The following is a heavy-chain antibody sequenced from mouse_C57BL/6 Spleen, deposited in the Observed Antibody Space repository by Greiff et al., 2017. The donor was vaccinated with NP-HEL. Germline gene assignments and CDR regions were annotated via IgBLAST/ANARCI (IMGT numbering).Heavy chain of an antibody. CDR3: TLYYSNYDWYFDV. D-gene: IGHD2-5*01. J-gene: IGHJ1*03. Sequence: VQLQQSGAELVRPGASVTLSCKASGYTFTDYEMHWVKQTPVNGLEWIGAIDPETGGTAYNQKFKGQAILTADKTSSTAYMELRSLTSEDSAVYYCTLYYSNYDWYFDVWGTGTTVTVSS. CDR1: GYTFTDYE. CDR2: IDPETGGT. V-gene: IGHV1-15*01.